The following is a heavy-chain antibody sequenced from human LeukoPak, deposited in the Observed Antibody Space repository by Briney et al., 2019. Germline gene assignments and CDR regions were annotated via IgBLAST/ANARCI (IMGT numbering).Heavy chain of an antibody. CDR3: ARVVGYSGYDF. CDR2: ISGSSSYI. CDR1: GFTFSSYS. Sequence: GGSLRLSCAASGFTFSSYSMNWVRQAPGKGLEWVSSISGSSSYIYYADSVKGRFTISRDNAKNSLYLQMNSLRAEDTAVYYCARVVGYSGYDFWGQGTLVTVSS. J-gene: IGHJ4*02. V-gene: IGHV3-21*01. D-gene: IGHD5-12*01.